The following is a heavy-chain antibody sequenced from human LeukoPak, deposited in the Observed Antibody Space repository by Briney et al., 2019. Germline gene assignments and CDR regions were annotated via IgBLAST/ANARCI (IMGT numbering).Heavy chain of an antibody. J-gene: IGHJ4*02. CDR2: IKTNTGGGTA. D-gene: IGHD1-26*01. CDR3: TTDPYVGVHFDY. V-gene: IGHV3-15*01. CDR1: GFTFSNAW. Sequence: KSGGSLRLSCAASGFTFSNAWMSWVRQAPGKGLEWVGRIKTNTGGGTADYAAPVKGRFTISRDDSKNTLYLQMNSLKTEDTAVYYCTTDPYVGVHFDYWGQGTLVTVSS.